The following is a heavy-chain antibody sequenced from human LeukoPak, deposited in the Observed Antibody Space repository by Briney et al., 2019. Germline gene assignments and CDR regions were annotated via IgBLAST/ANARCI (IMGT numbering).Heavy chain of an antibody. Sequence: GGSLRLSCAVSGFTFSSYTMRWVRQAPGKGLENVSSISSSGDSTYYADSVKGRFTISRDNSSNMLYLQMGSLRVEDMAVYYCVRVPASGYFDYWGQGTLVTVSS. J-gene: IGHJ4*02. CDR3: VRVPASGYFDY. CDR2: ISSSGDST. V-gene: IGHV3-64*02. CDR1: GFTFSSYT. D-gene: IGHD3-10*01.